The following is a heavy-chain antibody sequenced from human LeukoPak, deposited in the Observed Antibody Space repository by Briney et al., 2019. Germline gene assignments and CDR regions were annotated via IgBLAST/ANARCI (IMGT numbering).Heavy chain of an antibody. D-gene: IGHD3-3*01. CDR1: GYTFTSYG. CDR3: ARDRKRLLDSTTPGDY. Sequence: EASVKVSCKASGYTFTSYGISWVRQAPGQGLEWMGWISAYNGNTNYAQKFQGRVTMTTDTSTTTAYMELRSLRSDDTAVYYCARDRKRLLDSTTPGDYWGQGTLVTVSS. J-gene: IGHJ4*02. V-gene: IGHV1-18*01. CDR2: ISAYNGNT.